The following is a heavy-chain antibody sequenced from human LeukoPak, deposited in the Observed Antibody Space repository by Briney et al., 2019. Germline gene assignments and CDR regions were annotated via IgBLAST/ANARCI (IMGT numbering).Heavy chain of an antibody. CDR2: ISAGGGTT. V-gene: IGHV3-23*01. CDR1: GFTFSSYA. D-gene: IGHD3-3*01. CDR3: ARYTIFGRVYYYYYMDV. Sequence: GGSLRLSCAASGFTFSSYAMSWVRQAPGEGLEWVSGISAGGGTTYYADSVKGRFTISRDKSKSTLYLQMNSLTVEDTAVYYCARYTIFGRVYYYYYMDVWGKGTTVTVSS. J-gene: IGHJ6*03.